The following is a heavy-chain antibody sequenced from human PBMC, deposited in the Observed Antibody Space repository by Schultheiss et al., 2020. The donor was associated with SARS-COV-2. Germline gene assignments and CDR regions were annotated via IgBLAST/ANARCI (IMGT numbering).Heavy chain of an antibody. CDR3: TRDHSNSSWLGEIFYYGMDV. D-gene: IGHD6-13*01. V-gene: IGHV3-49*04. Sequence: GGSLRLSCTASGFTFGDYAMSWVRQAPGKGLEWVGFIRSKAYGGTTEYAASVKGRFTISRDDSKSIAYLQMNSLKTEDTAVYYCTRDHSNSSWLGEIFYYGMDVWGQGTTVTVSS. CDR1: GFTFGDYA. CDR2: IRSKAYGGTT. J-gene: IGHJ6*02.